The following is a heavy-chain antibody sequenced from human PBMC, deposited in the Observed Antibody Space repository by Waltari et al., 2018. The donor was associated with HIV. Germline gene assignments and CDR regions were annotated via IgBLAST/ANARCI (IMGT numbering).Heavy chain of an antibody. V-gene: IGHV3-15*02. D-gene: IGHD2-21*01. Sequence: EVQLVESGGALVKPGGSLRLSCVGSGFIFSNLWMSWVGQAPGKGLEWVGRIKSKIEGGATDYTATVKGRFTISRDDSKSSLFLQMNSLKSEDTGLYYCITDEKVNCGSECFDHWGQGTLVTVSS. J-gene: IGHJ4*02. CDR1: GFIFSNLW. CDR2: IKSKIEGGAT. CDR3: ITDEKVNCGSECFDH.